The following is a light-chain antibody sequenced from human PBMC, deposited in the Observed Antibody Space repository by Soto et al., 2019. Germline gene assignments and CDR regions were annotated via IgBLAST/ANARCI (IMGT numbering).Light chain of an antibody. CDR3: QQYGSSPRT. CDR1: RSVDTD. CDR2: ATS. Sequence: RASRSVDTDLAWYQQKPGQAPRLLVFATSARATGVPDRFRGSRSGTDFTLIISRLEPEDFAMYYCQQYGSSPRTFGQGTKVDIK. V-gene: IGKV3-20*01. J-gene: IGKJ1*01.